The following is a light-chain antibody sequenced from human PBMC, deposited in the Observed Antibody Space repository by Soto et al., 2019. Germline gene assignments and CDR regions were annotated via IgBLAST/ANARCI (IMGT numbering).Light chain of an antibody. Sequence: DIQTALVPSALSASVGGRLTTTCQASQSISRYLNWYQQTPGKAPKLMIYAASSWQSGVPSRFSVSGSGTDFTLTISRLQNEDFATYYCQQSDSTTITFGQGTRLEIK. J-gene: IGKJ5*01. CDR2: AAS. CDR3: QQSDSTTIT. CDR1: QSISRY. V-gene: IGKV1-39*01.